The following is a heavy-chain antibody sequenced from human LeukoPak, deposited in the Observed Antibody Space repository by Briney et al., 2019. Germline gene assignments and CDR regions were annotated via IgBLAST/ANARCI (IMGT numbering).Heavy chain of an antibody. J-gene: IGHJ1*01. V-gene: IGHV3-30*04. Sequence: GGSLRLSCAASGFTFSSYAMHWVRQAPGKGLEWVAVISYDGSNKYYADSVKGRFTISRDNSKNTLYLQMNSLRAEDTAVYYCARENLRITIVRGVIGYFQHWGQGTLVTVSS. CDR1: GFTFSSYA. CDR3: ARENLRITIVRGVIGYFQH. D-gene: IGHD3-10*01. CDR2: ISYDGSNK.